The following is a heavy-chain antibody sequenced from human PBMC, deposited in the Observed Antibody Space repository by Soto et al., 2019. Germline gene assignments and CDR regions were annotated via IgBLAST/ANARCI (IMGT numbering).Heavy chain of an antibody. J-gene: IGHJ6*02. V-gene: IGHV3-9*01. CDR2: ISWNSGSI. CDR3: AKDKSTGVYYYYGMDV. CDR1: GFTFDDYA. D-gene: IGHD3-10*01. Sequence: VQLVESGGGLVQPGRSLRLSCAASGFTFDDYAMHWVRQAPGKGLEWVSGISWNSGSIGYADSVKGRFTISRDNAKNSLYLQMNSLRAEDTALYYCAKDKSTGVYYYYGMDVWGQGTTVTVSS.